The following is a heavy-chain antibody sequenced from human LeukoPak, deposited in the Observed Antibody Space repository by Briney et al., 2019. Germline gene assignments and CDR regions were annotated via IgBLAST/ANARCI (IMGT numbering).Heavy chain of an antibody. CDR3: ARTEIAARRLDY. CDR1: GFTFDDYG. J-gene: IGHJ4*02. V-gene: IGHV3-20*04. D-gene: IGHD6-6*01. CDR2: INWNGGST. Sequence: AGGSLRLSCAASGFTFDDYGMSWVRQAPGKGLEWVSGINWNGGSTGYADSVKGRFTISRDNAKNSLFLQMNSLRAEDTAVYYCARTEIAARRLDYWGQGTLVTVSS.